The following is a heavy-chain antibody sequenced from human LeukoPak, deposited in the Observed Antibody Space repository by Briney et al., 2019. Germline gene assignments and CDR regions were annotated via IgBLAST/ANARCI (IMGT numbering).Heavy chain of an antibody. CDR2: INHSGST. J-gene: IGHJ6*03. CDR1: GGSFSGYY. CDR3: ARSDYYMDV. Sequence: PSETLSLTCAVYGGSFSGYYWSWIRQPPGKGLEWIGEINHSGSTNYNPSLKSRVTISVDTSKNQFSLKLSSVIAADTAVYYCARSDYYMDVWGKGTTVTVSS. V-gene: IGHV4-34*01.